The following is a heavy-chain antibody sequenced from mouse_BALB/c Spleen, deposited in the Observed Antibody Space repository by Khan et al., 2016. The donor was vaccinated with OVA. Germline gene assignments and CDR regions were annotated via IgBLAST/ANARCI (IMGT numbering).Heavy chain of an antibody. D-gene: IGHD2-14*01. J-gene: IGHJ4*01. CDR3: ARAYYRYDGYYAIDY. Sequence: QVQLKESGPGLAAPSQSLTITCTASGFSFSRYTIHWVRQPPGKGLEWLGMIWGGGGTDYNSTLKSRLSISKDNSKSQVFLKMNSLQTDDTAMYYCARAYYRYDGYYAIDYWGQGTSVTVSA. CDR2: IWGGGGT. V-gene: IGHV2-6-4*01. CDR1: GFSFSRYT.